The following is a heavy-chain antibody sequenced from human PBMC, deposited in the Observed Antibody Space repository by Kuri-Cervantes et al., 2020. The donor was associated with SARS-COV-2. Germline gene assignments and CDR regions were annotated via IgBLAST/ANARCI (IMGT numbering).Heavy chain of an antibody. V-gene: IGHV3-23*01. D-gene: IGHD6-19*01. J-gene: IGHJ4*02. CDR2: ISGSGGST. CDR1: GVTFSSYA. Sequence: GGSLRLSCAASGVTFSSYAMSWVRQAPRKGLEWVSAISGSGGSTYYADSVKGRFTISRHNSKNTLYLQMNSLRAEDTAVYYCARGNSGWYEWAFDYWGQGTLVTVSS. CDR3: ARGNSGWYEWAFDY.